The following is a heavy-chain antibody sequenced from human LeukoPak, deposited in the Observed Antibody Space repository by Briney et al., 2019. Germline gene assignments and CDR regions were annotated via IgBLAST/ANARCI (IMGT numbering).Heavy chain of an antibody. CDR3: ARTYDSTAYHF. V-gene: IGHV4-59*08. D-gene: IGHD3-22*01. J-gene: IGHJ4*02. CDR2: IYHSGLT. Sequence: SETLSLTCSVSGGSVTSYYWNWVRQTPDKGLEWIAYIYHSGLTRYNPSLKSPVTISMDTSKNHISLKVASVTAADTGFYYCARTYDSTAYHFWGQGTQVTVSS. CDR1: GGSVTSYY.